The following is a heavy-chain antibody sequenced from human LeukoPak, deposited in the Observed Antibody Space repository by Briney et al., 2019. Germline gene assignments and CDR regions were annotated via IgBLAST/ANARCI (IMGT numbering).Heavy chain of an antibody. J-gene: IGHJ6*02. V-gene: IGHV4-59*01. CDR3: AREDPQTTVPEGLDV. CDR1: GGSIGSYY. Sequence: SETLSLTCAVSGGSIGSYYWICLRQPPGRGLEWIGYIYYSGTTNYNPSLKSRVTISVDTSKNQFSLKLTSVTAADTAVYYCAREDPQTTVPEGLDVWGQGTTVTVSS. D-gene: IGHD4-17*01. CDR2: IYYSGTT.